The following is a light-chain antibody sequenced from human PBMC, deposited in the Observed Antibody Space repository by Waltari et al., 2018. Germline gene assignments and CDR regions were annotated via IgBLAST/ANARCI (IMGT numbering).Light chain of an antibody. Sequence: QSAPTQPAPVSGSPGQSITISCTGTSSYVGGFDFVSCPQQYPGKAPKVMIDGVNNRPSGVSNRFSGSKSGNTASLIISGLQADDEADYYCSSYTTSGTLVFGTGTKVTVL. V-gene: IGLV2-14*01. CDR1: SSYVGGFDF. CDR3: SSYTTSGTLV. J-gene: IGLJ1*01. CDR2: GVN.